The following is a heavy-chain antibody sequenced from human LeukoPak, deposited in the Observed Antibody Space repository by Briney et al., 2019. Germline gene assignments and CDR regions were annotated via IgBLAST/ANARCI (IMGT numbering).Heavy chain of an antibody. J-gene: IGHJ4*02. Sequence: SETLSLTCTVSGFSISSDYYWGWIRQPPGKGLEWVGSIYHSGSTYYNPSLKSRVTISADTSKNQFSLKLSSVTAADTAVYYCARDEAKYYFDYWGQGTLVTVSS. V-gene: IGHV4-38-2*02. CDR3: ARDEAKYYFDY. CDR2: IYHSGST. CDR1: GFSISSDYY.